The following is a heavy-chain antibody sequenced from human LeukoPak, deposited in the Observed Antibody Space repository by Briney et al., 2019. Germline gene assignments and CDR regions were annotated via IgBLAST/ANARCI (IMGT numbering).Heavy chain of an antibody. D-gene: IGHD3-22*01. Sequence: GGSLRLSCAASGFTFSSYAMSWVRQAPGKGLEWVSAISGSGGSTYYADSVKGRFTISRDNSKNTLYLQMNSLRAEDTAVYYCAKAQFPDRSGYYSVGPDYWGQGTLVTVSS. CDR3: AKAQFPDRSGYYSVGPDY. CDR1: GFTFSSYA. CDR2: ISGSGGST. J-gene: IGHJ4*02. V-gene: IGHV3-23*01.